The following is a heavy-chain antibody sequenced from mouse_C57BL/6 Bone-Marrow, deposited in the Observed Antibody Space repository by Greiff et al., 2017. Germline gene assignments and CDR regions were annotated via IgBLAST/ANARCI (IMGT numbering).Heavy chain of an antibody. D-gene: IGHD1-1*01. CDR2: INPNNGGT. CDR3: AEIYYYGSSWFAY. CDR1: GYTFTDYY. V-gene: IGHV1-26*01. Sequence: EVQLQQSGPELVKPGASVKISCKASGYTFTDYYMNWVKQSHGKSLEWIGDINPNNGGTRYNQKFKGKATLTVDKSSSTAYMELRSLTSEDSAVYYCAEIYYYGSSWFAYWGQGTLVTVSA. J-gene: IGHJ3*01.